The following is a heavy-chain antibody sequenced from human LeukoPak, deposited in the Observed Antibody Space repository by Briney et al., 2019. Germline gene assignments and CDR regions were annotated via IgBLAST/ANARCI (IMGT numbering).Heavy chain of an antibody. CDR1: GFTVNSYW. J-gene: IGHJ4*02. D-gene: IGHD2-21*01. Sequence: SLRRSCAASGFTVNSYWMHWVRQAPGMGLVWVSRISSDGSGTSYADSVKGRFTISRANAKNTLYLQMNSQRAEDTAVYYCARALRASGGDYSVGDYWGQGTLVTVSS. CDR3: ARALRASGGDYSVGDY. V-gene: IGHV3-74*01. CDR2: ISSDGSGT.